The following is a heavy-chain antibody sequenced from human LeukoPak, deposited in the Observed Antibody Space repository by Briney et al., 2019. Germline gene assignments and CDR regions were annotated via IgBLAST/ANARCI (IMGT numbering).Heavy chain of an antibody. Sequence: GGSLRLSCAASGFTFSDYYMSWIRQAPGKGLEWVSYISSSGSTIYYADSVKGRFTISRDNAKNSLYLQMNSLRAEDTAVYYCARVGRDYYGSGSYRGYFDYWGQGTLATVSS. CDR3: ARVGRDYYGSGSYRGYFDY. D-gene: IGHD3-10*01. CDR2: ISSSGSTI. V-gene: IGHV3-11*04. J-gene: IGHJ4*02. CDR1: GFTFSDYY.